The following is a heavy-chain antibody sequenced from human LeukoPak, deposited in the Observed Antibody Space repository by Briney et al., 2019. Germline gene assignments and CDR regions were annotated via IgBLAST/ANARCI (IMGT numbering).Heavy chain of an antibody. CDR1: GVSFSGYY. V-gene: IGHV4-34*01. CDR2: INHSGST. CDR3: AREFRVTIFGVVPVWFDP. J-gene: IGHJ5*02. Sequence: SETLSLTCAVYGVSFSGYYWSWIRQPPGKGLEWIGEINHSGSTNYNPSLKSRVTISVDTSKNQFSLKLSSVTAADTAVYYCAREFRVTIFGVVPVWFDPWGQGTLVTVSS. D-gene: IGHD3-3*01.